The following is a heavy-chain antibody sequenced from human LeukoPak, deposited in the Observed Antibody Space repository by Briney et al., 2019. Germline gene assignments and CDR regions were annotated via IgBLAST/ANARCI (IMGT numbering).Heavy chain of an antibody. J-gene: IGHJ5*02. V-gene: IGHV4-39*07. D-gene: IGHD3-22*01. CDR2: IYYSGST. CDR3: ARDLGQYYDTSDNWFDP. CDR1: GGSISSSSYY. Sequence: SETLSLTCTVSGGSISSSSYYWGWIRQPPGTGLEWIGSIYYSGSTYYNPSLKSRVTISVDTSKNQFSLKLSSVTAEDTAVYYCARDLGQYYDTSDNWFDPWGQGTLVTVSS.